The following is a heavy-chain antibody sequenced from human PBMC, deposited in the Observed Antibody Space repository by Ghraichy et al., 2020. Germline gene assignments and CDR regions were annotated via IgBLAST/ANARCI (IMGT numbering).Heavy chain of an antibody. D-gene: IGHD3-3*01. CDR2: INPSGGST. Sequence: ASVKVSCKASGYTFTSYYMHWVRQAPGQGLEWMGIINPSGGSTSYAQKFQGRVTMTRDTSTSTVYMELSSLRSEDTAMYYCARDIKVTIFGNYQGGWFDPWGQGTLVTVSS. CDR3: ARDIKVTIFGNYQGGWFDP. CDR1: GYTFTSYY. J-gene: IGHJ5*02. V-gene: IGHV1-46*01.